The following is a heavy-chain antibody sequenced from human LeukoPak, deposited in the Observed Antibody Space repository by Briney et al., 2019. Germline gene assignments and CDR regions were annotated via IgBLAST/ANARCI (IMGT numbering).Heavy chain of an antibody. CDR2: INHSGST. CDR3: ARVAFDSSSRTSNDY. V-gene: IGHV4-34*01. J-gene: IGHJ4*02. D-gene: IGHD6-13*01. CDR1: GGSFSGYY. Sequence: SETLSLTCAVYGGSFSGYYWSWIRQPPGKGLEWIGEINHSGSTNYNPSPKSRVTISVDTSKNQFSLKLSSVTAADTAVYYCARVAFDSSSRTSNDYWGQGTLVTVSS.